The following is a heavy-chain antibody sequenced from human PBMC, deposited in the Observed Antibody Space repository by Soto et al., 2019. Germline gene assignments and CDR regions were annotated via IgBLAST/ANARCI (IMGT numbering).Heavy chain of an antibody. V-gene: IGHV3-21*01. D-gene: IGHD4-17*01. CDR3: ARDRSDYGGYDY. CDR1: GFTFSIYS. Sequence: EVQLVQSGGGLVKPGGSLRLSCAASGFTFSIYSMNWVRQAPGKGLEWVSSISSRGNYIYDVASMKGRFTVSRDNAKNSLYLQMNSLRAEDTAVYYCARDRSDYGGYDYWGQGDLVTVSS. J-gene: IGHJ4*02. CDR2: ISSRGNYI.